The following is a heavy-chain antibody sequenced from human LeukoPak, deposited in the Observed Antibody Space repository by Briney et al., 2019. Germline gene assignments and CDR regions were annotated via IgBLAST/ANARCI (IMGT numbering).Heavy chain of an antibody. CDR3: AKAPQFGMLSGYAGFYFDY. J-gene: IGHJ4*02. Sequence: GGSLRLSCAASGFTFSSYGMSWVRQAPGKGLEWVSGISSSGGRTHYADSVGGRFTISRDNSKNTLYLQMESLRAEDTALYYCAKAPQFGMLSGYAGFYFDYWGQGALVTVSS. V-gene: IGHV3-23*01. D-gene: IGHD3-9*01. CDR2: ISSSGGRT. CDR1: GFTFSSYG.